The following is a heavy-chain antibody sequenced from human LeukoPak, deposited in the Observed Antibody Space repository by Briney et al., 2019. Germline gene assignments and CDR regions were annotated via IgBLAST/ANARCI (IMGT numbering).Heavy chain of an antibody. J-gene: IGHJ4*02. CDR1: EFTFSIYS. D-gene: IGHD1-7*01. Sequence: GGSLRLSCAASEFTFSIYSMNWVRQAPGKGLEWVSSISISSTYIYYADSVKGRFTISRDNAKNSLFLQMNSLRADDTAVYYCARDLARAGTTDPFVKWGQGTLVTVSS. V-gene: IGHV3-21*01. CDR2: ISISSTYI. CDR3: ARDLARAGTTDPFVK.